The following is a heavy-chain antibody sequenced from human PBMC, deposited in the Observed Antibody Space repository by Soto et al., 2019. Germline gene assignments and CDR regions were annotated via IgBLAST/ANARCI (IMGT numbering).Heavy chain of an antibody. CDR1: GGYTSSSY. CDR2: IFTSGST. J-gene: IGHJ3*02. D-gene: IGHD6-13*01. Sequence: QVQLQESGPGLVKPSVTLSLTCTVSGGYTSSSYWSWIRQPAGKGLEWIGRIFTSGSTKYNTSLKSRVTMSVDTSKNQLSLRLRSVTAADTDMYDCARLALEQQRVWFDAFDIWGQGTMVTVSS. CDR3: ARLALEQQRVWFDAFDI. V-gene: IGHV4-4*07.